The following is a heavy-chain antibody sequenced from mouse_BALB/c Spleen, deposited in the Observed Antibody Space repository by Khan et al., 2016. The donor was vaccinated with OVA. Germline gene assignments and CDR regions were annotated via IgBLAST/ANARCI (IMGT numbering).Heavy chain of an antibody. CDR3: ARLAYYYDSEGFAY. V-gene: IGHV5-6*01. Sequence: EVKLVESGGDLVKPEGSLKLSCAASGFTFSTYGMSWVRQTPDKRLEWVATISSGGSYTYYPDSVQGRFTISRDNAKNPLYLQMSSLTSEDTAMFYCARLAYYYDSEGFAYWGQGTLVTVSA. J-gene: IGHJ3*01. CDR1: GFTFSTYG. CDR2: ISSGGSYT. D-gene: IGHD1-1*01.